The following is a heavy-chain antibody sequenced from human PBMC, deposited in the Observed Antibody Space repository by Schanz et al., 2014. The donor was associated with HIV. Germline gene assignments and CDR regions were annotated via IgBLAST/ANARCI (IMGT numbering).Heavy chain of an antibody. D-gene: IGHD3-3*01. V-gene: IGHV3-30-3*01. J-gene: IGHJ6*02. CDR2: ISYDGNNK. CDR1: GFTFRSYA. Sequence: QVHLVESGGGVVQPGRSLRVSCAASGFTFRSYAMHWVRQAPGKGLEWVAVISYDGNNKYYADSVKGRFTISRDNSKNTLYLQMNSLRGDDTAVYYCATAWYYDFWSGYHDYYYGMDVWGQGTTVTVFS. CDR3: ATAWYYDFWSGYHDYYYGMDV.